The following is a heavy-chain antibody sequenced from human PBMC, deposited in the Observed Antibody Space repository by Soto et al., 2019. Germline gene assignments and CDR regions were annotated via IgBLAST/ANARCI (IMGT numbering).Heavy chain of an antibody. CDR2: MNPNSGNT. D-gene: IGHD6-6*01. CDR1: GYTFTSYD. CDR3: ARWSGSSAVYYYYYGMDV. J-gene: IGHJ6*02. Sequence: ASVKVSCKASGYTFTSYDINWVRQAPGQGLEWMGWMNPNSGNTDYAQKFQGRVTMTRNTSISTAYMELRSLRSDDTAVFYFARWSGSSAVYYYYYGMDVWGQGTTVTVSS. V-gene: IGHV1-8*01.